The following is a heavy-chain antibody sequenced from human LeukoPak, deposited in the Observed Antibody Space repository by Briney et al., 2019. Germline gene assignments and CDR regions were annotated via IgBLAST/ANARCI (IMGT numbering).Heavy chain of an antibody. Sequence: PGGSLRLSCAASGFTFSSYGVHWVRQAPGKGLEWVAFIRYDGSNKYYADSVKGRFTISRDNAKNTLYLQMNSLRVEDTAVYYCARNRELDYIYYHMDVWGTGTTVTVSS. V-gene: IGHV3-33*08. CDR3: ARNRELDYIYYHMDV. D-gene: IGHD4-11*01. CDR1: GFTFSSYG. CDR2: IRYDGSNK. J-gene: IGHJ6*03.